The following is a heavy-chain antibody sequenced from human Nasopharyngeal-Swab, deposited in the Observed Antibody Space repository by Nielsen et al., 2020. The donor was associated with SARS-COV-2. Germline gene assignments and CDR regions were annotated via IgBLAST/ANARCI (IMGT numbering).Heavy chain of an antibody. CDR2: ISGSGGST. CDR1: GFTFSSYA. Sequence: GESLKISCAASGFTFSSYAMSWVRQAPGKGLEWVSAISGSGGSTCYADSVKGRFTISRDNSKNTLYLQMNSLRAEDTAVYYCAKSNGDITIFGVVIRGRYGMDVWGQGTTVTVSS. V-gene: IGHV3-23*01. J-gene: IGHJ6*02. D-gene: IGHD3-3*01. CDR3: AKSNGDITIFGVVIRGRYGMDV.